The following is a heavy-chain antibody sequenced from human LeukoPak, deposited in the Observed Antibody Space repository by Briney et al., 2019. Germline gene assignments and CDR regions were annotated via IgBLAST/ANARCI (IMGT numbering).Heavy chain of an antibody. V-gene: IGHV4-34*01. D-gene: IGHD6-6*01. CDR2: INHSGST. Sequence: SSETLSLTCAVYGGSFSGYYWSWIRQPPGKGLEWIGEINHSGSTNYNPSLKSRVTISVDTSKNQFSLKLSSVTAADTAVYYCARDKRPPVSEFEYSSSSIDYWGQGTLVTVSS. CDR1: GGSFSGYY. CDR3: ARDKRPPVSEFEYSSSSIDY. J-gene: IGHJ4*02.